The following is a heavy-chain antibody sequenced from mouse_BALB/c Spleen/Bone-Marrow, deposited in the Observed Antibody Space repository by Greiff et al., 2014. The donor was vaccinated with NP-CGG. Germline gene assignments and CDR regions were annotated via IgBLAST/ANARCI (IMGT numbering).Heavy chain of an antibody. CDR3: ARNGYYGWITY. J-gene: IGHJ3*01. Sequence: EVQLVESGGGLVQPGGCLKLSCAASGFDFSGYWMTWVRQAPGKGLEWIGEINPDSRTINYKPSLKEKFIMSRDNAKNTLYLQMSKVRSEDTALYYCARNGYYGWITYWGQGTLVTVSA. CDR2: INPDSRTI. CDR1: GFDFSGYW. D-gene: IGHD2-3*01. V-gene: IGHV4-1*02.